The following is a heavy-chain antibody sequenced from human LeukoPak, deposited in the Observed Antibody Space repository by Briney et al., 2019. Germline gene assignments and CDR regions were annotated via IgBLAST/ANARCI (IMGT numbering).Heavy chain of an antibody. CDR1: GGSFSDYY. J-gene: IGHJ3*02. V-gene: IGHV4-34*01. CDR2: INHSGST. CDR3: ARHWGAFDI. D-gene: IGHD3-16*01. Sequence: PSETLSLTCAVYGGSFSDYYWSWIRQPPGKGLEWIGEINHSGSTNYNPSLKSRVNISVDTSKKQFSLKLSSVTAADTAVYYCARHWGAFDIWGQGTMVTVSS.